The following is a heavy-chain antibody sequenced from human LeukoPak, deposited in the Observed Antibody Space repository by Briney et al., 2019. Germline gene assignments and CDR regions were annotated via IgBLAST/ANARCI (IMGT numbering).Heavy chain of an antibody. CDR3: ASRDYYFGSGSYYDSVDY. CDR1: GYSISSSSYY. D-gene: IGHD3-10*01. J-gene: IGHJ4*02. V-gene: IGHV4-39*01. Sequence: SETLSLTCTVSGYSISSSSYYWGWIRQPPGKGLEWIGSIYYSGSTYYNPSLKSRVTISVDTSKNQFSLKLSSVTAADTAVYYCASRDYYFGSGSYYDSVDYWGQGTLVTVSS. CDR2: IYYSGST.